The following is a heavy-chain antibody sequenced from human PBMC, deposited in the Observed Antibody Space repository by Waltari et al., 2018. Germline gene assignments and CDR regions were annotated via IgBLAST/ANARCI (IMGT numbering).Heavy chain of an antibody. D-gene: IGHD1-20*01. V-gene: IGHV2-5*01. CDR3: AHYKARDAFDI. Sequence: GWIRQPPGKALEWLAIIYWTDEERYSPSLRSRLTITKDTSRNQVVLTVTNMDPVDTATYFCAHYKARDAFDIWGPGTMVTISS. J-gene: IGHJ3*02. CDR2: IYWTDEE.